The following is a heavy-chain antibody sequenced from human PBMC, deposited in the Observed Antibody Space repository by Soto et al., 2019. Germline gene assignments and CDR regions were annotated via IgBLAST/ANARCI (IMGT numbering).Heavy chain of an antibody. V-gene: IGHV4-4*02. CDR3: ARAGVRGVIKKIDY. D-gene: IGHD3-10*01. Sequence: SETLSLTCAVSSGSISSSNWWSWVRQPPGRGLEWIGEIYHSGSTNYNPSLKSRVTISVDKSKNQFSLKLSSVTAADTAVYYCARAGVRGVIKKIDYWGQGTLVTVSS. CDR2: IYHSGST. CDR1: SGSISSSNW. J-gene: IGHJ4*02.